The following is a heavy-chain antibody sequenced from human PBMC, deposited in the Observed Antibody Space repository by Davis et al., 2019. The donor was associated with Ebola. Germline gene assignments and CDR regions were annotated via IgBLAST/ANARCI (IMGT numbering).Heavy chain of an antibody. CDR1: GFIFRNYV. D-gene: IGHD2-21*02. Sequence: HTGGSLRLSCETSGFIFRNYVMSWVRQAPGKGLVWVSRINSDGSSTSYADSVKGRFTISRDNAKNTLYLQMNSLRAEDTAVYYCARGLACGGDCFYYYYGMDVWGKGTTVTVSS. J-gene: IGHJ6*04. CDR3: ARGLACGGDCFYYYYGMDV. CDR2: INSDGSST. V-gene: IGHV3-74*01.